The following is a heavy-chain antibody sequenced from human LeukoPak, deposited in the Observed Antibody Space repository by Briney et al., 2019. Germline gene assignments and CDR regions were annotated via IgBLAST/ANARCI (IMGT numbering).Heavy chain of an antibody. V-gene: IGHV4-59*10. CDR3: ARGLAAAGRGNYFDY. Sequence: SETLSLTCAVYSGSLSGYYWSWIRQPAGKGLEWIGRIYTSGSTNYNPSLKSRVTISVDTSKNQFSLKLSSVTAADTAVYYCARGLAAAGRGNYFDYWGQGTLVTVSS. CDR2: IYTSGST. CDR1: SGSLSGYY. D-gene: IGHD6-13*01. J-gene: IGHJ4*02.